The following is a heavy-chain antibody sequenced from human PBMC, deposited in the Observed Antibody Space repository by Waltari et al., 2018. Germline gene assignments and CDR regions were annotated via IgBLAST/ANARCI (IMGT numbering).Heavy chain of an antibody. CDR3: AKKRTTYYDTSGGAFFDS. V-gene: IGHV3-9*01. Sequence: QTPGKGLEWVSGISWNSGKPAYADSVKGRFTISRDTATNSVYLQMNSLRPEDTALYYCAKKRTTYYDTSGGAFFDSWGQGTLVTVSS. J-gene: IGHJ4*02. D-gene: IGHD3-22*01. CDR2: ISWNSGKP.